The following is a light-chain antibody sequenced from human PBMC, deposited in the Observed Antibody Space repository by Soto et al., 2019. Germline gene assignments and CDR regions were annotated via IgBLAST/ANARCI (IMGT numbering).Light chain of an antibody. J-gene: IGKJ5*01. Sequence: DIQMTQSPSTLSASVGDRVTITCRATQNIGKWLAWHQQKPGKAPKLLIYRASSLESGVPSRFSGSGSGTEFTLTISSLQPDDFATYYCQQYNSYSGYTFGQGTRLEIK. V-gene: IGKV1-5*03. CDR3: QQYNSYSGYT. CDR2: RAS. CDR1: QNIGKW.